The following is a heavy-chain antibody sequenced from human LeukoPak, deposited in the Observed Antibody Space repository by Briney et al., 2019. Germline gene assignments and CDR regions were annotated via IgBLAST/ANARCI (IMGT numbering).Heavy chain of an antibody. CDR1: GFTFSSYS. CDR2: ISSSGSTI. V-gene: IGHV3-48*02. CDR3: ARDGESASSGYYPFDY. Sequence: GGSLRLSCAASGFTFSSYSMNWVRQAPRKGLEWVSYISSSGSTIYYADSVKGRFTISRDNAKNSLYLQMNSLRDEDTAVYYCARDGESASSGYYPFDYWGQGTLVTVSS. D-gene: IGHD3-22*01. J-gene: IGHJ4*02.